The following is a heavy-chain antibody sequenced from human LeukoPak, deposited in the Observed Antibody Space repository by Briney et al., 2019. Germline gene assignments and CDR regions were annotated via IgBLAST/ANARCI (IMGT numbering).Heavy chain of an antibody. CDR3: GNQYSSSSGY. CDR1: GYSISSGYY. J-gene: IGHJ4*02. D-gene: IGHD6-6*01. CDR2: IYRSGST. Sequence: SETLSLTCAVSGYSISSGYYWGWIRPPPGKGLEWIGSIYRSGSTYYNPSLKSRVTISLDTSKNQFSLKLSSVTAADTAVYYCGNQYSSSSGYWGQGTLVTVSS. V-gene: IGHV4-38-2*01.